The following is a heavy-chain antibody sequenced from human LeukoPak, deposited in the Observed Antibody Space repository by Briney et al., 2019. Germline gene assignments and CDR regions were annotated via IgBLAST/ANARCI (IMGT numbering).Heavy chain of an antibody. CDR1: GFTFSSYA. D-gene: IGHD6-19*01. CDR2: VNDGGDNT. J-gene: IGHJ4*02. V-gene: IGHV3-23*01. Sequence: AGGSLRLSCAASGFTFSSYAMHWVRQAPGKGLEWVSSVNDGGDNTYYADYLRGWFTVSRDNSRNTLWLQMNSLRAEDTAIYYCAKARGTTGWLPYFDYWGQGALVTVSS. CDR3: AKARGTTGWLPYFDY.